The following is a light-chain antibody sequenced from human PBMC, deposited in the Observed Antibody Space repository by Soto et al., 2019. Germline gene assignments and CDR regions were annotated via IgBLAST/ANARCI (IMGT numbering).Light chain of an antibody. CDR3: QQYKRWPPG. CDR1: QSVSSG. J-gene: IGKJ4*01. V-gene: IGKV3-15*01. CDR2: GAT. Sequence: EVVMTQSPATLSVSPGERLILSCRASQSVSSGLAWYQQKPGQAPRLLIYGATTRATGIPARFSGSGSETEFTLTIDSLQSEDFAIYYCQQYKRWPPGFGGGTKVDIK.